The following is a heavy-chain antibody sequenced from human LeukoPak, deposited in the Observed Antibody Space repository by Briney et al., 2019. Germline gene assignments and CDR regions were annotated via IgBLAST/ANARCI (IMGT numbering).Heavy chain of an antibody. CDR3: ARALPNNYYYYYMDV. D-gene: IGHD2-15*01. V-gene: IGHV3-21*01. Sequence: PGGSLRLSCAASGFTFSSYSMNWVRQAPGKGLEWVSSISSSSSYIYYADLVKGRFTISRDNAKNSLYLQMNSLRAEDTAVYYCARALPNNYYYYYMDVWGKGTTVTISS. CDR2: ISSSSSYI. CDR1: GFTFSSYS. J-gene: IGHJ6*03.